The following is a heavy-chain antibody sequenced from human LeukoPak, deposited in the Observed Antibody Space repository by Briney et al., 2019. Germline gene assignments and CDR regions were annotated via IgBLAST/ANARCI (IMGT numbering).Heavy chain of an antibody. CDR3: ARVAGYSGRPKGYFDF. D-gene: IGHD5-12*01. CDR1: GGSISSGGYY. J-gene: IGHJ4*02. Sequence: SETLSLTCTVSGGSISSGGYYWSWIRQHPGKGLEWIGYIYYSGSTYYNPSLKSRVTISVDTSKNQFSLKLSSVTAADTAVYYCARVAGYSGRPKGYFDFWGQGTLVTVSS. CDR2: IYYSGST. V-gene: IGHV4-31*03.